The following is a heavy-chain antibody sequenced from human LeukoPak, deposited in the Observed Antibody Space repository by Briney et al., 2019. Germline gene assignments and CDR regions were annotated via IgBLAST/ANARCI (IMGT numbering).Heavy chain of an antibody. J-gene: IGHJ3*02. CDR3: ARASQDYYGSGSYYRGGDAFDI. CDR1: GGTFLNYA. Sequence: SVKVSCKTSGGTFLNYAISWLRQPPGQGLGWMGRIIPILGIANYAQKFQARVTLTAGKSTSTAYMELSSLRSDDTAVYYCARASQDYYGSGSYYRGGDAFDIWGQGTMVTVSS. CDR2: IIPILGIA. D-gene: IGHD3-10*01. V-gene: IGHV1-69*04.